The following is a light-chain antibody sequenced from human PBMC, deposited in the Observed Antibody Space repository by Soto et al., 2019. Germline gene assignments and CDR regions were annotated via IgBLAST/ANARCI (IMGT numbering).Light chain of an antibody. CDR3: QQYGSSLLT. CDR1: QSVSSSY. CDR2: GAS. J-gene: IGKJ4*01. Sequence: ESVLTQSPGTRSLSPGERATLSCRASQSVSSSYLAWYQQKPGQAPRLLIYGASSRATGIPDRFSGSGSGTDFTLTISRLEPEDFAVYYCQQYGSSLLTFGGGTKVDIK. V-gene: IGKV3-20*01.